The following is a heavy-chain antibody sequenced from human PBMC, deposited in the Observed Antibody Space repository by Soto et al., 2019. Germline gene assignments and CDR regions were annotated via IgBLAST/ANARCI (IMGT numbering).Heavy chain of an antibody. J-gene: IGHJ4*02. CDR3: AKGTIFGVVITNLDY. CDR2: ISGSGGST. Sequence: GGSLRLSCAASGFTFSSYAMSWVRQAPGKGLEWVSAISGSGGSTYYADSVKGRFTISRDNSKNTLYLQMNSLRAEDTAVYYCAKGTIFGVVITNLDYWGQGTLVTVSS. V-gene: IGHV3-23*01. CDR1: GFTFSSYA. D-gene: IGHD3-3*01.